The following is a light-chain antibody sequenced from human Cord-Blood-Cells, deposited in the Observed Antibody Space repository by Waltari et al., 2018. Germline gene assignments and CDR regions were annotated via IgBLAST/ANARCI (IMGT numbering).Light chain of an antibody. CDR1: SSHIGSNT. J-gene: IGLJ3*02. CDR2: RNN. Sequence: QSVLTRPPSASGTPGQRVTIPCSGSSSHIGSNTVNWYQQPPGTAPKLLIYRNNQWPSGVPDRFSGSKSGTSASLAISGLQAEDEADYYCAAWDDSLNGWVFGGGTKLTVL. V-gene: IGLV1-44*01. CDR3: AAWDDSLNGWV.